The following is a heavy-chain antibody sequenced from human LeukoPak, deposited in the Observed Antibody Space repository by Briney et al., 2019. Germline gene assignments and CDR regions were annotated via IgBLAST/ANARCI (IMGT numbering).Heavy chain of an antibody. V-gene: IGHV3-21*01. CDR1: GFTFSSYS. CDR3: ARDLLDDYGVNWFDP. CDR2: ISSSSSYI. Sequence: GGSLRLSCAASGFTFSSYSMNWVRQAPGKGLEWVSSISSSSSYIYYADSVKGRFTISRDNAKNSLYLQMNSLRAEDTAVYYCARDLLDDYGVNWFDPWGQEPWSPSPQ. D-gene: IGHD4-17*01. J-gene: IGHJ5*02.